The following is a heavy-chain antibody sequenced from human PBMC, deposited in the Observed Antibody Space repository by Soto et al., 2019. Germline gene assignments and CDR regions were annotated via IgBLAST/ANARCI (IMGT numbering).Heavy chain of an antibody. Sequence: QVQLVESGGGVVQPGRSLRLSCAASGFTFSSYAMHWVRQAPGKGLEWVAVISYDGGNKYYADSVKGRFTISRDNSKNTLYLQMNSLRAEDTAVYYCARDGITIFGVVIEAEYYFDYWGQGTLVTVSS. V-gene: IGHV3-30-3*01. D-gene: IGHD3-3*01. CDR2: ISYDGGNK. J-gene: IGHJ4*02. CDR1: GFTFSSYA. CDR3: ARDGITIFGVVIEAEYYFDY.